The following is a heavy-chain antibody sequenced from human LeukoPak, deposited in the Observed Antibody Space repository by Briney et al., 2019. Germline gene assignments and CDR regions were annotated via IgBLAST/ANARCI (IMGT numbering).Heavy chain of an antibody. V-gene: IGHV3-23*01. J-gene: IGHJ4*02. CDR1: GFTFSHYA. Sequence: GGSLRLSCAASGFTFSHYAMSWGRQAPGKGLEWVSGICGTGSTYYADSVKGRFTISRDNSKNTLYLQMNSLRAEDTAVYYCARELLYGSGSHPPDYWGQGTLVTVSS. D-gene: IGHD3-10*01. CDR2: ICGTGST. CDR3: ARELLYGSGSHPPDY.